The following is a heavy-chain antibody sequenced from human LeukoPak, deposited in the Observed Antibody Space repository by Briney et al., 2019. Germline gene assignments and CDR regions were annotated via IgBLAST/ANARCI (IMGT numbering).Heavy chain of an antibody. CDR2: INPSGGST. D-gene: IGHD4-23*01. V-gene: IGHV1-46*01. Sequence: GASVKVSCKASTYTFTSYYMHWIRQPPAQGLELMGIINPSGGSTTYAHMFQGRVTMTRNTSTSTVYMEVRSMRYEDTAVYYCDGATVVTPHAFDIWGQGTMVTVSS. CDR3: DGATVVTPHAFDI. CDR1: TYTFTSYY. J-gene: IGHJ3*02.